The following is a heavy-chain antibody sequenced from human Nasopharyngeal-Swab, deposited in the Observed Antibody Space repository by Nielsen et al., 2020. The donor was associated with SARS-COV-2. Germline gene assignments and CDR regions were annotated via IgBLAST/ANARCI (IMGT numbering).Heavy chain of an antibody. CDR1: GGSISSYY. J-gene: IGHJ4*02. CDR2: IYYSGST. V-gene: IGHV4-59*13. CDR3: ARGFDY. Sequence: SETLSLTCTVPGGSISSYYWSWIRQPPGKGLEWIGYIYYSGSTNYNPSLKSRVTISVDTSKNQFSLKLSSVTAADPAVYYCARGFDYWGQGTLVTVSS.